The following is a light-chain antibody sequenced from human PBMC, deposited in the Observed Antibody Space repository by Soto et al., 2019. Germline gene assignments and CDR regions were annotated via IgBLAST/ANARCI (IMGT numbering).Light chain of an antibody. CDR3: SSFTTSDTYV. CDR2: DVT. V-gene: IGLV2-14*03. Sequence: SVLTQPASVSGSPGQAIAISCTGTNSNVGAYNYVCWYQQHPGKAPKLLIYDVTNRPSGISDRFSGSKSGNTASLTISGLQAEDEADYYCSSFTTSDTYVFGSGTKVTVL. J-gene: IGLJ1*01. CDR1: NSNVGAYNY.